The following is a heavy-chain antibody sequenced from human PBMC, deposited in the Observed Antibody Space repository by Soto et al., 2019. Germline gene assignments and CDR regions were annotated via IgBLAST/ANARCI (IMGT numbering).Heavy chain of an antibody. CDR3: ARDPMQQLGIDY. CDR2: ISYDGSNK. Sequence: LRLSCAASGFTFSSYGIHWVRQAPGKGLEWVSLISYDGSNKYYADSVKGRFTISRDNSKNTLYLQMNSLRAEDTAVYYCARDPMQQLGIDYWGQGXLVTVYS. D-gene: IGHD6-13*01. J-gene: IGHJ4*02. V-gene: IGHV3-30*03. CDR1: GFTFSSYG.